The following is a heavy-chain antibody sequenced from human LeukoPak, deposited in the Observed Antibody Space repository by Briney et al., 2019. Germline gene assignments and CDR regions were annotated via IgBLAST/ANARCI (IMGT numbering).Heavy chain of an antibody. CDR3: AKGVNYYYYYMDV. V-gene: IGHV3-23*01. CDR2: ISGSGGST. Sequence: GGSLRLSCAASGFTFSSYAMSWVRQAPGKGLEWVSAISGSGGSTYYADSVKGRFTISRDNSKNSLYLQMNSLRAEDTALYYCAKGVNYYYYYMDVWGKGTTVTVSS. CDR1: GFTFSSYA. J-gene: IGHJ6*03.